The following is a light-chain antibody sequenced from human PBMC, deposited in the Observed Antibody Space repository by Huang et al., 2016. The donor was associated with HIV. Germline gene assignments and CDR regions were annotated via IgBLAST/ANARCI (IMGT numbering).Light chain of an antibody. CDR1: QRVGSN. J-gene: IGKJ2*01. Sequence: EVAMTQSPGSLFVSVGERVTLPCRAGQRVGSNLAWYQQKSGQAPRLLIHGASTRATGIPARFSGSGSGTEFTLTISSLQSEDFAVYYCQQYYDWPPTFGQGTRLQIK. CDR2: GAS. V-gene: IGKV3-15*01. CDR3: QQYYDWPPT.